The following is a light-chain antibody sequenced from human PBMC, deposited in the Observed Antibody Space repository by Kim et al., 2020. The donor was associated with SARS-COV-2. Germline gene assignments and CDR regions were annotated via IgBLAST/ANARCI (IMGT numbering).Light chain of an antibody. CDR1: NSNIGTNA. V-gene: IGLV1-44*01. CDR3: ATWDDSLNAVV. J-gene: IGLJ2*01. CDR2: TNN. Sequence: ELTQPPSASGPPGQSVTISCSGSNSNIGTNAVNWYRQLPGTAPKLLIYTNNQRLLGVPDRFSGSKSGTSASLAISGLQSEDEAIYYCATWDDSLNAVVFGGGTQLTVL.